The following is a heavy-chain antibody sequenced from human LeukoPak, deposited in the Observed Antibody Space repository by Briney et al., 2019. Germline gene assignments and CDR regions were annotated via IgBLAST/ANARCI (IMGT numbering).Heavy chain of an antibody. CDR3: ARELGYCSSTSCRIYYYYMDV. Sequence: ASVKVSCKASGYTFASYGISWVRQAPGQGLEWMGWISAYNGNTNYAQKLQGRVTMTTDTSTSTAYMELRSLRSDDTAVYYCARELGYCSSTSCRIYYYYMDVWGKGTTVTVSS. D-gene: IGHD2-2*01. CDR1: GYTFASYG. J-gene: IGHJ6*03. CDR2: ISAYNGNT. V-gene: IGHV1-18*01.